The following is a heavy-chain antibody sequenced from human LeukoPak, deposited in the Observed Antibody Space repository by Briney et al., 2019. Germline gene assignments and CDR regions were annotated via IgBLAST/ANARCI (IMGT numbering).Heavy chain of an antibody. J-gene: IGHJ4*02. Sequence: PSETLSLTCTVSGGSISSYYWSWIRQPPGKGLEWIGYISYSGSSNYNPSLKSRVTISVDTSKNQFSLKLSSVTAADTAVYYCARGARENYYDSSGYYRFYYFDYWGQGTLVTVSS. D-gene: IGHD3-22*01. CDR1: GGSISSYY. CDR3: ARGARENYYDSSGYYRFYYFDY. CDR2: ISYSGSS. V-gene: IGHV4-59*12.